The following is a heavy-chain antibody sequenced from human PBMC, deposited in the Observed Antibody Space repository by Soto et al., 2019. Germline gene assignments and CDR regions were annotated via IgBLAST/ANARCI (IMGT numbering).Heavy chain of an antibody. Sequence: SVKVSCKASGFTFTSSAVQWVRQARGQRLEWIGWIVVGSGNTNYAQKFQERVTITRDMSTSTAYMELSSLRSEDTAVYYCAADLRGWNWNYSDYWGQGTLVTVSS. J-gene: IGHJ4*02. CDR2: IVVGSGNT. CDR1: GFTFTSSA. CDR3: AADLRGWNWNYSDY. V-gene: IGHV1-58*01. D-gene: IGHD1-7*01.